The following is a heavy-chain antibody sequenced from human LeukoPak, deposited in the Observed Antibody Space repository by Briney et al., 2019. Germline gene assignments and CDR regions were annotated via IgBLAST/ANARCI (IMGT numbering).Heavy chain of an antibody. Sequence: ASVKVSCKASGGTFSSYAISWVRQAPGQGLEWMGWINPNSGGTNYAQKFQGRVTMTRDTSISTAYMELSRLRSDDTAVYYCARDGEESGYSGYDSGIVRWFDPWGQGTLVTVSS. CDR1: GGTFSSYA. D-gene: IGHD5-12*01. V-gene: IGHV1-2*02. CDR3: ARDGEESGYSGYDSGIVRWFDP. CDR2: INPNSGGT. J-gene: IGHJ5*02.